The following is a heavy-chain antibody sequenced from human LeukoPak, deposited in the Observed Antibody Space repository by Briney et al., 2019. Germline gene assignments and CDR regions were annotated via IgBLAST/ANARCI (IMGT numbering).Heavy chain of an antibody. CDR3: ARDRFSEVADPFDY. CDR2: ISSSGSTI. CDR1: GFTFSSYE. Sequence: GGSLRLSCEASGFTFSSYEMNWVRQAPGKGLEWVSYISSSGSTIYYADSVKGRFTISRDNAKNSLYLQMNSLRAEDTAVYYCARDRFSEVADPFDYWGQGTLVTVSS. D-gene: IGHD6-19*01. J-gene: IGHJ4*02. V-gene: IGHV3-48*03.